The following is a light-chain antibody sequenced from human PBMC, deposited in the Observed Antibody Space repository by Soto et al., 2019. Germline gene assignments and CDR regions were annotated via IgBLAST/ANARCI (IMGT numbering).Light chain of an antibody. CDR2: AAS. CDR3: QQLLSYPLT. CDR1: QGIRNY. V-gene: IGKV1-9*01. J-gene: IGKJ4*01. Sequence: IQLTQSPSSLSASVGDRVTITCRASQGIRNYLAWYQQKPGKAPNLLIFAASTLHSGVPSRFSGSGSETDSTLIISNLQPDDSATYFCQQLLSYPLTFGGGTKVDIK.